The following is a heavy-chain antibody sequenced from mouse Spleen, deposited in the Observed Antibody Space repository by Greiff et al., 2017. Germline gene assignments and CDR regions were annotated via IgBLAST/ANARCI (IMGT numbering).Heavy chain of an antibody. D-gene: IGHD2-1*01. CDR1: GYTFTSYT. Sequence: VQLQQSGAELARPGASVKMSCKASGYTFTSYTMHWVKQRPGQGLEWIGYINPSSGYTKYNQKFKDKATLTADKSSSTAYMQLSSLTSEDSAVYYCARKDGNYRYAMDYWGQGTSVTVSS. J-gene: IGHJ4*01. CDR2: INPSSGYT. CDR3: ARKDGNYRYAMDY. V-gene: IGHV1-4*01.